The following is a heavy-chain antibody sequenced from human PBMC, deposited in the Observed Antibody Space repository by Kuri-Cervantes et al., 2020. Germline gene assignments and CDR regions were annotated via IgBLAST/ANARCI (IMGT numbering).Heavy chain of an antibody. Sequence: GESLKISCAASGFTFNNYWMTWVRQAPGRGMEWVANIKEDGSETSYVGSVKGRFTISRDNAKNSLYLQMNSLRAEDTALYYCAKDSGYSSSWYVDWGQGTLVTVSS. J-gene: IGHJ4*02. CDR1: GFTFNNYW. D-gene: IGHD6-13*01. CDR2: IKEDGSET. CDR3: AKDSGYSSSWYVD. V-gene: IGHV3-7*03.